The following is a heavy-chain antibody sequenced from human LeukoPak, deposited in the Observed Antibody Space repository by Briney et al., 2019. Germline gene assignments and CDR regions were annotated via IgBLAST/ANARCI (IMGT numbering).Heavy chain of an antibody. CDR1: GFTVSSNY. CDR2: FYSGGST. D-gene: IGHD4-11*01. V-gene: IGHV3-66*01. CDR3: ARDPTGRYYFDY. J-gene: IGHJ4*02. Sequence: GSPRLSCAASGFTVSSNYMSWVRQAPGKGLEWVSVFYSGGSTYYADSVKGRFTISRDNSKNTPYLQMNSLRAEDTAVYYCARDPTGRYYFDYWGQGTLVTVSS.